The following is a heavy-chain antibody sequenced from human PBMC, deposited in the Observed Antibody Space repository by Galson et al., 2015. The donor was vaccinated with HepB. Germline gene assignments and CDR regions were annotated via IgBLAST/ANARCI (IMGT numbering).Heavy chain of an antibody. CDR1: GGSISNSNFY. CDR2: IYYTGST. J-gene: IGHJ4*02. Sequence: SETLSLTCTVSGGSISNSNFYWGWIRQPPGKGLEWIGSIYYTGSTNYSPSLESRVTLSVDTSKNQLSLKLTPVTAADTAVYYCARLGVGSPPGYWGQGTLVTVSS. CDR3: ARLGVGSPPGY. D-gene: IGHD2-15*01. V-gene: IGHV4-39*01.